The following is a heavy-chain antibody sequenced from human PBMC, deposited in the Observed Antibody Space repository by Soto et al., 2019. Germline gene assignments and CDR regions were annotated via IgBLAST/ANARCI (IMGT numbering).Heavy chain of an antibody. D-gene: IGHD5-12*01. V-gene: IGHV1-69*02. CDR2: IIPILGIA. CDR3: ARGSLRGSGYDLADV. J-gene: IGHJ6*02. CDR1: GGTFSSYT. Sequence: SVKVSCKASGGTFSSYTISWVRQAPGQGLEWMGRIIPILGIANYAQKFQGRVTITADKSTSTAYMELSSLRSEDTAVYYCARGSLRGSGYDLADVWGQGTTVTVSS.